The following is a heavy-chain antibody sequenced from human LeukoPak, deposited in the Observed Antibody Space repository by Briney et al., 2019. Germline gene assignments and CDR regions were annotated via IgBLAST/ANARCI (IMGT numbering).Heavy chain of an antibody. CDR1: GSTFSSYG. CDR2: ISYDGSNK. D-gene: IGHD3-9*01. J-gene: IGHJ3*02. V-gene: IGHV3-30*18. Sequence: GRSLRLSCAASGSTFSSYGMHWVRQAPGKGLEWVAVISYDGSNKYYADSVKGRFTISRDNSKNTLYLQMNSLRAEDTAVYYCAKEINDILTGYHHDAFDIWGQGTMVTVSS. CDR3: AKEINDILTGYHHDAFDI.